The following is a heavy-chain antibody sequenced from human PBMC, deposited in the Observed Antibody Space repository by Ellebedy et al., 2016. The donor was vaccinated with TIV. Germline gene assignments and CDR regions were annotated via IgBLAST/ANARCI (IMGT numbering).Heavy chain of an antibody. D-gene: IGHD3-10*01. CDR3: SRDGNYYGV. Sequence: GESLKISCAASGFKFKIYGMNWVRQAPGKGLEWVAFIRHDGSHKFYADCVKGRFTISRDNSNNTLYLQMNSLRAEDTAVYFCSRDGNYYGVWGQGTTVTVSS. V-gene: IGHV3-30*02. CDR2: IRHDGSHK. J-gene: IGHJ6*02. CDR1: GFKFKIYG.